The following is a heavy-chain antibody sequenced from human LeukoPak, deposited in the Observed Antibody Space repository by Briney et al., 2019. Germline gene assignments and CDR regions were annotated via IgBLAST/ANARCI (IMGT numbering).Heavy chain of an antibody. CDR2: ISYDGSNQ. D-gene: IGHD6-19*01. CDR1: GFTFSSYG. CDR3: AKGGTVADLDY. J-gene: IGHJ4*02. Sequence: GGSLRLSCAASGFTFSSYGMHWVRQAPGKGLEWVAIISYDGSNQYYVDSVKGRFTISRDNSKNTFYLQMNSLRAEDTAVYYCAKGGTVADLDYWGQGTLVTVSS. V-gene: IGHV3-30*18.